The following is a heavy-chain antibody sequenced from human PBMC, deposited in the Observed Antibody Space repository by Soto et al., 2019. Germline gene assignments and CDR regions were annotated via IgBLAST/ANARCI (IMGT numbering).Heavy chain of an antibody. CDR1: GGSISSGDYY. J-gene: IGHJ6*02. CDR3: ALVGVDSSGYEPRMDV. CDR2: IYYSGST. V-gene: IGHV4-30-4*01. Sequence: QVQLQESGPGLVKPSQTLSLTCTVSGGSISSGDYYWSWIRQPPGKGLEWIGYIYYSGSTYYNPSLKSRVTISVDTSKHQFSLKLSSVTAADTAVYYCALVGVDSSGYEPRMDVWGQGTTVTVSS. D-gene: IGHD3-22*01.